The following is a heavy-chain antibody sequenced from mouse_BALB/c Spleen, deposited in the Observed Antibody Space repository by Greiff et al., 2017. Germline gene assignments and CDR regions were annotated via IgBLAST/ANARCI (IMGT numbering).Heavy chain of an antibody. Sequence: VQLQQSGAELAKPGASVKMSCKASGYTFTSYWMHWVKQRPGQGLEWIGYFNPSTGYTEYNQKFKDKATLTADKSSSTAYMQLSSLTSEDSAVYYCARGASTVFAYWGQGTLVTVSA. J-gene: IGHJ3*01. D-gene: IGHD1-1*01. CDR3: ARGASTVFAY. CDR2: FNPSTGYT. V-gene: IGHV1-7*01. CDR1: GYTFTSYW.